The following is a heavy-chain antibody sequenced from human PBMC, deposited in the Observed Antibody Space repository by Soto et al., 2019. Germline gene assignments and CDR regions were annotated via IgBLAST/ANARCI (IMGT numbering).Heavy chain of an antibody. CDR2: IIPIVGIA. V-gene: IGHV1-69*02. CDR3: ARGGVAGFDP. CDR1: GGTFSSYI. D-gene: IGHD6-19*01. J-gene: IGHJ5*02. Sequence: QVQLVQSGAEVKKPGSSVKVSCKASGGTFSSYIISWVRQAPGQGLEWMGRIIPIVGIANYAQRFLGRVTITADKSTSTAYMEMSSLRSEDTAVYYCARGGVAGFDPWGQGTLVTVSS.